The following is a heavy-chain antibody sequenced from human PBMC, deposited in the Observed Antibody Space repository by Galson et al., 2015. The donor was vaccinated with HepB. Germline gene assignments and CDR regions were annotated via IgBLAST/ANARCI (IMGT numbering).Heavy chain of an antibody. Sequence: SLRLSCAASGFTFSSYAMSWVRQAPGKGLEWVSGIRGSGSSTYYADSVRGRFTISRDNSKNTLYLQMNSLRAEDTAVYYCAKDVGIVGASGDFDYWGQGTLVTVSS. V-gene: IGHV3-23*01. D-gene: IGHD1-26*01. CDR1: GFTFSSYA. J-gene: IGHJ4*02. CDR3: AKDVGIVGASGDFDY. CDR2: IRGSGSST.